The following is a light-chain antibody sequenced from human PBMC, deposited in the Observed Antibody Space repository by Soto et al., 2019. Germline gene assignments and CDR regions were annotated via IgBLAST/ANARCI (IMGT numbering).Light chain of an antibody. CDR2: GAS. Sequence: PGDRATLSCRASQSFSSSYLAWYQQKPGQAPRLLIYGASIRATGIPDRFSGSGSGTDFTLTISRLEPEDFAVYYCQQYHTSLITFGQGTRLEIK. V-gene: IGKV3-20*01. CDR1: QSFSSSY. CDR3: QQYHTSLIT. J-gene: IGKJ5*01.